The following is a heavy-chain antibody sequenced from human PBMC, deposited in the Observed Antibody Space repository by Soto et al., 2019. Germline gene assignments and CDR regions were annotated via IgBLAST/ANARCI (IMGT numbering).Heavy chain of an antibody. V-gene: IGHV3-23*01. CDR3: SKWDGYGDY. D-gene: IGHD5-12*01. CDR2: ISAGGDLS. Sequence: EVQLLESGGDLIHPGGSLRLSCAASGFVFGRNSMTWVRQTPGKRLEWVAGISAGGDLSWHADFVKGRFTISRDNSKNMVYLQMNNLRVDDTAVYFCSKWDGYGDYWGRGALVTVSA. J-gene: IGHJ4*02. CDR1: GFVFGRNS.